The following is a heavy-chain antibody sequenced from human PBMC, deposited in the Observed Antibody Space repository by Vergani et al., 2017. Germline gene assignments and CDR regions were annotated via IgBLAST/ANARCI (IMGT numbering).Heavy chain of an antibody. Sequence: QVQLQESGPGLLKPSQTLSLTCTVSGHSIISGGHYWTWIRQYPGKGLEWIGYIYYSGTTYYNPSLKSRVSISVDTSKNQFSLKLSSVTAADTAVYYCARESSSWYGAQHWGQGTLVTVSS. CDR1: GHSIISGGHY. CDR2: IYYSGTT. D-gene: IGHD6-13*01. CDR3: ARESSSWYGAQH. J-gene: IGHJ1*01. V-gene: IGHV4-30-4*08.